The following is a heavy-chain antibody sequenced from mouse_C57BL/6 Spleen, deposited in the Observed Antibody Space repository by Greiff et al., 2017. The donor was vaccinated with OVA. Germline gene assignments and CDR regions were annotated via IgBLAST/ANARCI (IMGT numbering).Heavy chain of an antibody. Sequence: VQLQQSGAELVRPGTSVKVSCKASGYAFTNYLIEWVKQRPGQGLEWIGVINPGSGGTNYNEKFKGQATLTADKSYSTAYMQHSSLPSEDSAVLFCARFPAYCYDEATYAIDYWGQGTSVTVSS. CDR1: GYAFTNYL. V-gene: IGHV1-54*01. CDR2: INPGSGGT. CDR3: ARFPAYCYDEATYAIDY. D-gene: IGHD2-12*01. J-gene: IGHJ4*01.